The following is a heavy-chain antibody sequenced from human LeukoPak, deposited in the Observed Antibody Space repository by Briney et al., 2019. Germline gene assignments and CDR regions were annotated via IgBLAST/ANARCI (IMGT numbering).Heavy chain of an antibody. J-gene: IGHJ5*02. CDR2: INSDGSST. Sequence: GSLRLSCAASGFTFGSYWMHWVRQAPGKGLVWVSRINSDGSSTRYADSVKGRFTISRDNAKNTLYLQMNSLRAEDTAVYYCVRGVGGDSRFDPWGQGTLVTVSS. CDR3: VRGVGGDSRFDP. V-gene: IGHV3-74*01. D-gene: IGHD1-26*01. CDR1: GFTFGSYW.